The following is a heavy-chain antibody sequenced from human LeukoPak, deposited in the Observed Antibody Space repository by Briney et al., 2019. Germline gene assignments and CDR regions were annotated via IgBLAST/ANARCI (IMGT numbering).Heavy chain of an antibody. V-gene: IGHV3-30*03. CDR1: GFTFSSYG. J-gene: IGHJ5*02. CDR3: ARDGGTLDWFDP. D-gene: IGHD1-1*01. CDR2: ISYDGSNK. Sequence: GGSLRLSCAAFGFTFSSYGMHWVRQAPGKGLEWVAVISYDGSNKYYADSVKGRFTISRDNSKNTLYLQMNSLRAEDTAVYYCARDGGTLDWFDPWGQGTLVTVSS.